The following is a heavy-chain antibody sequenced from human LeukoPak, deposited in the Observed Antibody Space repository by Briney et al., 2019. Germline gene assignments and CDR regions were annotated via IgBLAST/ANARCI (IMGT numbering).Heavy chain of an antibody. CDR2: ISHDGSNK. Sequence: PGGSLRLSCAASGLTFSSYGMHWVRQAPGKGLEWVAVISHDGSNKYYADSVKGRFTISRDNSKNTLYLQMNSLRAEDTAVYYCAKDRVPRPAALLDYWGQGTLVTVSS. CDR3: AKDRVPRPAALLDY. CDR1: GLTFSSYG. J-gene: IGHJ4*02. V-gene: IGHV3-30*18. D-gene: IGHD2-2*01.